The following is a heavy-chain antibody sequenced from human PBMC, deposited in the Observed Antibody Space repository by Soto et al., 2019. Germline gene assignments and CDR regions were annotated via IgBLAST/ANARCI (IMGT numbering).Heavy chain of an antibody. CDR2: INHSGST. D-gene: IGHD2-15*01. J-gene: IGHJ6*02. Sequence: SETLSLTCAVYGGSFSGYYWSWIRQPPGKGLEWIGEINHSGSTNYNPSLKSRVTISVDTSKNQFSLKLSSVTAADTAVYYCAREGGYCSGGSCYSRYYYYYYGMDVWGQGTTVTVS. V-gene: IGHV4-34*01. CDR1: GGSFSGYY. CDR3: AREGGYCSGGSCYSRYYYYYYGMDV.